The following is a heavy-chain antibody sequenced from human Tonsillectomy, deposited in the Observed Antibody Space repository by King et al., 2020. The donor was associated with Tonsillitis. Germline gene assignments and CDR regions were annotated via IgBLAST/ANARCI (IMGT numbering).Heavy chain of an antibody. Sequence: QLQESGPGLVKPSETLSLTCTVSGGSISTYYWSWIRQTPGKGLEWIGYIYYSESTNYNPSLKSRVTISLGTSNNQFSLKLSSVTAADTAVYYCARVAGTYGGFGQLYFDYWGQGTLVTVSS. J-gene: IGHJ4*02. CDR2: IYYSEST. V-gene: IGHV4-59*01. CDR3: ARVAGTYGGFGQLYFDY. D-gene: IGHD2-8*01. CDR1: GGSISTYY.